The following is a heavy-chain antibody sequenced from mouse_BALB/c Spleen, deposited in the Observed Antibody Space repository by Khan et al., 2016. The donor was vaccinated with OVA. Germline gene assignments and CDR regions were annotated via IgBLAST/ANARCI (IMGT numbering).Heavy chain of an antibody. D-gene: IGHD1-1*01. J-gene: IGHJ2*01. CDR2: ISGDSHTI. V-gene: IGHV5-17*02. Sequence: EVELVESGGDLVQPGGSRKLSCVASGFTFSSFGMHWIRQAPEKGLEWVAYISGDSHTIYYADTVKGRFTISRDNPKNTLFLQMTSLRSEDMAMYYCTRSYFNGYYFDKWGQGTTRTVSS. CDR1: GFTFSSFG. CDR3: TRSYFNGYYFDK.